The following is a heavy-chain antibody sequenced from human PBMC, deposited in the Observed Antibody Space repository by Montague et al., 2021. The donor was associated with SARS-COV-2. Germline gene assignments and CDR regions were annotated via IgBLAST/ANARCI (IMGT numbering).Heavy chain of an antibody. D-gene: IGHD3-9*01. CDR3: ARGPHYDILTSYYKDGMDV. CDR2: IYTSGST. V-gene: IGHV4-61*02. CDR1: GGSISTGSYY. Sequence: TLSLTCTVSGGSISTGSYYWGWIRQPAGKGLEWIGRIYTSGSTNYXPSLKSRVTVSVDTSKNQFSLKLSSVTAADTAVYYCARGPHYDILTSYYKDGMDVWGQGTTVTVSS. J-gene: IGHJ6*02.